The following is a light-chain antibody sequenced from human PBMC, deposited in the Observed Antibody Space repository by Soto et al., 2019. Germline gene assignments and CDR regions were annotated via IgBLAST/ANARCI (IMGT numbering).Light chain of an antibody. Sequence: SVLTQPPGTLSLSPGERATLSCRSSQSVSSNYLAWYQQIPGQAPRLLIYGASTRATCIPDRFSGSGSGTDFTLTIIRLEPEDSAVYYCHQYGSSPTWTFGQGTKVDIK. V-gene: IGKV3-20*01. CDR2: GAS. CDR3: HQYGSSPTWT. J-gene: IGKJ1*01. CDR1: QSVSSNY.